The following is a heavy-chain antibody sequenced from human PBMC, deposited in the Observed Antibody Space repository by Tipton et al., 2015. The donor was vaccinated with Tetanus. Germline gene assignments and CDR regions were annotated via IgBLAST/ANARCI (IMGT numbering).Heavy chain of an antibody. J-gene: IGHJ4*02. CDR1: GFTFSNYA. D-gene: IGHD4-17*01. Sequence: RSLRLSCAASGFTFSNYAMHWVRQAPGTGLEWVAVISYHGTKTYYADSVRDRFTISRDSSKNTLYLQVNSLRAEDTAVYYCARDDDNGDYNLDYWGQGTLVTVSS. V-gene: IGHV3-30-3*01. CDR3: ARDDDNGDYNLDY. CDR2: ISYHGTKT.